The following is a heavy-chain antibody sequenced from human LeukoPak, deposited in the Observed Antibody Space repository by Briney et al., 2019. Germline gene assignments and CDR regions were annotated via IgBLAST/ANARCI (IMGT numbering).Heavy chain of an antibody. CDR1: GGSFSGYY. Sequence: SETLSLTCAVYGGSFSGYYWSWIRQPPGKGLEWIAEINHSGSTKYNPSLKSRVTISVDTSKNQFSLKLTSVTAADTAVYYCAAVPESYYTVYYFNYWGQGTLLTVSS. CDR2: INHSGST. V-gene: IGHV4-34*01. D-gene: IGHD3-10*01. CDR3: AAVPESYYTVYYFNY. J-gene: IGHJ4*02.